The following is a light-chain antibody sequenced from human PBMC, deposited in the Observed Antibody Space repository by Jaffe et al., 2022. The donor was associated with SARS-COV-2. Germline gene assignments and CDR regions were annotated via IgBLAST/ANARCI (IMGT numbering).Light chain of an antibody. V-gene: IGLV3-1*01. CDR3: QAWDNTTVV. CDR2: QDT. Sequence: SYDLTQPPSLSVSPGQSASITCSGDTLGDKYACWYQQKPGQSPVLVMYQDTKRPSGIPERFSGSNSGNAATLTISGTQALDEADYYCQAWDNTTVVFGGGTKLTVL. J-gene: IGLJ3*02. CDR1: TLGDKY.